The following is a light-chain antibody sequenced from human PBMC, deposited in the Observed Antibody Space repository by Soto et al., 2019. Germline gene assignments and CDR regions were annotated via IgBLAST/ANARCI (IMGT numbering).Light chain of an antibody. CDR3: QQRSNWLT. Sequence: EIVLTQSPATLSLSPGERATLSCRASQSIGTYLAWYQQKPGQAPRLLIYDASNRATGIPARFSGSGSGTDFTLTISSLDPEDLAVYYCQQRSNWLTFGGGTKVEIK. CDR2: DAS. J-gene: IGKJ4*01. V-gene: IGKV3-11*01. CDR1: QSIGTY.